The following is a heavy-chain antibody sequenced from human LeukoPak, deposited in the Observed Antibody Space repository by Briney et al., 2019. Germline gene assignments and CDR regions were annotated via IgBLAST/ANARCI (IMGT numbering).Heavy chain of an antibody. CDR1: GGSISSYY. J-gene: IGHJ6*03. CDR2: IYTSGST. D-gene: IGHD2-2*02. CDR3: ARDGLGYCSSTSGNTLGYYYRGV. V-gene: IGHV4-4*07. Sequence: SETLSLTCTVSGGSISSYYWSWIRQPAGKGLEWIGRIYTSGSTNYNPSLKSRVTMSVDTSKNQFSLKLSSVTAADTAVYYCARDGLGYCSSTSGNTLGYYYRGVWGKGTTVTVSS.